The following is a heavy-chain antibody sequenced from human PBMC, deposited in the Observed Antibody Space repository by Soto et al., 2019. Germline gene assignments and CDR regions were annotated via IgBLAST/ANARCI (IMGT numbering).Heavy chain of an antibody. D-gene: IGHD2-2*01. Sequence: PSDTLSLSCTVSGGSISSGDYYWSWIRQPPGKGLEWIGYIYYSGSTYYNPSLKSRVTISVDTSKNQFSLKLSSVTAADTAVYYCARALEDIVVVPAAMRQYYFDYWGQGTLVTVSS. CDR1: GGSISSGDYY. CDR3: ARALEDIVVVPAAMRQYYFDY. J-gene: IGHJ4*02. V-gene: IGHV4-30-4*02. CDR2: IYYSGST.